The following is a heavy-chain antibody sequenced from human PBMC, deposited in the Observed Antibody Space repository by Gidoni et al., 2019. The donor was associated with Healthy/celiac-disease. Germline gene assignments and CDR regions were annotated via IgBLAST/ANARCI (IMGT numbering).Heavy chain of an antibody. CDR3: ARIRFYYGTGLRGFDY. Sequence: QVTLKESGPVLVKPPETLTLTCTVPGFSLSNAIMGVSLRRQPPGKALEWLAHILSNDEKSYSTTLKSRLTISKDTSKSQVVLTMTNMDPVDTATYYCARIRFYYGTGLRGFDYGGQGTLVTVSS. J-gene: IGHJ4*02. V-gene: IGHV2-26*01. CDR2: ILSNDEK. D-gene: IGHD3-10*01. CDR1: GFSLSNAIMG.